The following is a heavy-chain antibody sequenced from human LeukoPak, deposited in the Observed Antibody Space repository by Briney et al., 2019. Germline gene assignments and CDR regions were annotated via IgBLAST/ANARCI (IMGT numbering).Heavy chain of an antibody. CDR3: VEPYGSGSYKY. Sequence: GGSLRLSCSASGFTFSIYAMHWVRQAPGKGLEYVSLITSNGGSTYYADSVKGRFTISRDNSKNTVYLQMSSLRDEDTAVYYCVEPYGSGSYKYWGQGTPVTVSS. V-gene: IGHV3-64D*09. CDR1: GFTFSIYA. D-gene: IGHD3-10*01. J-gene: IGHJ4*02. CDR2: ITSNGGST.